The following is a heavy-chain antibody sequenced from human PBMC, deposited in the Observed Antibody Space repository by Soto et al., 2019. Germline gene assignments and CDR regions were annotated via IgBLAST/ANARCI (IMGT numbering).Heavy chain of an antibody. V-gene: IGHV4-34*01. CDR1: GGSFSGYY. D-gene: IGHD3-3*01. J-gene: IGHJ5*02. CDR3: ARGDYDFWSGYPNNWFDP. Sequence: SETLSLTCAVYGGSFSGYYWSWIRQPPGKGLEWIGEINHSGSTNYNPSLKSRVTISVDTSKNQFSLKLSSVTAADTAVYYCARGDYDFWSGYPNNWFDPWGQGTLVTVSS. CDR2: INHSGST.